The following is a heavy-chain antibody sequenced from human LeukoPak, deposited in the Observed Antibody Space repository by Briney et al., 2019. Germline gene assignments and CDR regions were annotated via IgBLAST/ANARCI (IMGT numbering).Heavy chain of an antibody. CDR1: GCTFTSYV. CDR3: ARGSPHESRIGTAGMF. CDR2: ISSSSSTI. D-gene: IGHD6-13*01. J-gene: IGHJ4*02. Sequence: GGSLRLSCAVSGCTFTSYVMGWVRQAPGKGLEWVSYISSSSSTIYYADSVKGRFTISRDHAKNSLHLQMNSLGPEDTAVYYCARGSPHESRIGTAGMFWGQRTLVTLSS. V-gene: IGHV3-48*04.